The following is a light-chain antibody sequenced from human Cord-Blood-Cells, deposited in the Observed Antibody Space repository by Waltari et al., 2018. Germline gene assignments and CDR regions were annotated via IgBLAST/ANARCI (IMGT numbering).Light chain of an antibody. J-gene: IGLJ3*02. CDR2: DVS. V-gene: IGLV2-14*01. CDR1: SSDVGGYNY. Sequence: QSALTHPASVSGSPGQSITISCTATSSDVGGYNYSSWYQQHPGKAPKLMIYDVSKRPSGVSNRFSGSKSGNTASLTISGLQAEDEADYYCSSYTSSSTWVFGGGTKLTVL. CDR3: SSYTSSSTWV.